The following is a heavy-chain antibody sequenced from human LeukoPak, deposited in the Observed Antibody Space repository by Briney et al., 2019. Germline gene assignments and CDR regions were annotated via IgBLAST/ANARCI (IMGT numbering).Heavy chain of an antibody. CDR3: ARDQLSSSSWYEWWIDY. V-gene: IGHV3-21*01. CDR1: GFTFSSYS. D-gene: IGHD6-13*01. CDR2: ISSSSSYI. Sequence: GGSLRLSCAASGFTFSSYSMNWVRQAPGKGLEWVSSISSSSSYIYYAGSVKGRFTISRDNAKNSLYLQMNSLRAEDTAVYYCARDQLSSSSWYEWWIDYWGQGTLVTVSS. J-gene: IGHJ4*02.